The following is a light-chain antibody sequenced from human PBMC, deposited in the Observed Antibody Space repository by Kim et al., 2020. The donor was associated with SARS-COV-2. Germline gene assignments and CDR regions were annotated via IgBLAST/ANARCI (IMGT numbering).Light chain of an antibody. J-gene: IGLJ2*01. V-gene: IGLV2-11*01. CDR1: SSDVGGYNY. Sequence: QSALTQPRSVSGSPGQSVTISCTGTSSDVGGYNYVSWYQQHPGKAPKLMIYDVSKRPSGVPDRFSGSKSGNTASLTISGLQAEDEADYYCCSYAGSYTLVFGGGTQLIV. CDR3: CSYAGSYTLV. CDR2: DVS.